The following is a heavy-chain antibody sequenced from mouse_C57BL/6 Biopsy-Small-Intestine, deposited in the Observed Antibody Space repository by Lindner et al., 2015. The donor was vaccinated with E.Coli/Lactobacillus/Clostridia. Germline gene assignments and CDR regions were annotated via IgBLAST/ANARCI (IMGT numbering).Heavy chain of an antibody. CDR2: INPNYGTT. V-gene: IGHV1-39*01. J-gene: IGHJ2*01. CDR1: GYSFTDYN. CDR3: ARWGDYDVGFDY. Sequence: VQLQESGPELVKPGASVKISCKASGYSFTDYNMNWVKQSNGKSLEWIGVINPNYGTTSYNQKFKGKAALTVDQSSSTAYMQFSSLTSEDSAIYYCARWGDYDVGFDYWGQGTTLTVSS. D-gene: IGHD2-4*01.